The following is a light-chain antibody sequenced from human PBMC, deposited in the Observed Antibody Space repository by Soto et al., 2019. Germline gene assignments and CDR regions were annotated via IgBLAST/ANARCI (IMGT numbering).Light chain of an antibody. V-gene: IGKV3-20*01. Sequence: VMPQSPAILSVSPGERATLSFRASESVSSNYLACYQQKPCQAPRHLIYGASSRATGIPDRFSGSGSGTDFTLTIIRLEPEDFTVYYCQQYGDSPRTFGQGTKVDIK. CDR3: QQYGDSPRT. CDR1: ESVSSNY. CDR2: GAS. J-gene: IGKJ1*01.